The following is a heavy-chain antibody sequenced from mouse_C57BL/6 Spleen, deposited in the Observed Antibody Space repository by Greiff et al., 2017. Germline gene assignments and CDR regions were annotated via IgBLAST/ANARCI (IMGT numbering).Heavy chain of an antibody. Sequence: QVQLQQPGAELVRPGSSVKLSCKASGYTFTSYWMDWVQQRPGQDLEWIGNIYPSDSETHYNQKFKDKATLTVDKSTSTAYMQLSSLTSEDSAVSYCARRDYYGSSYGYFDVWGTGTTVTVSS. J-gene: IGHJ1*03. D-gene: IGHD1-1*01. V-gene: IGHV1-61*01. CDR2: IYPSDSET. CDR1: GYTFTSYW. CDR3: ARRDYYGSSYGYFDV.